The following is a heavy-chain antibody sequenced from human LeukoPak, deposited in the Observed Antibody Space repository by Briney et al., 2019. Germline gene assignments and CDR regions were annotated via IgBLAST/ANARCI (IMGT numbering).Heavy chain of an antibody. D-gene: IGHD3-9*01. CDR2: IKQDGSEK. Sequence: GGSLRLSCAASGFTFSSYWMSWVRQAPGKGLEWVANIKQDGSEKYYVDSVKGRFTISRDNSKNTLYLQMNSLRAEDTAVYYCAKVGFDWLLYGTFDYWGQGTLVTVSS. J-gene: IGHJ4*02. V-gene: IGHV3-7*01. CDR3: AKVGFDWLLYGTFDY. CDR1: GFTFSSYW.